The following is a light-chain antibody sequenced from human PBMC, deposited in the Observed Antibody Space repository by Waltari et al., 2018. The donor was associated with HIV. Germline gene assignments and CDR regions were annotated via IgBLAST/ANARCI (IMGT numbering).Light chain of an antibody. CDR3: AAWDDSLNGVV. CDR2: RIN. V-gene: IGLV1-44*01. CDR1: SSNIGSNA. J-gene: IGLJ2*01. Sequence: QSILTQPPSASGTPGQRVTISCSGSSSNIGSNAVHWYQQLPGTAPKLLIYRINERSSGVPDRFSVSKSVTSASLAISGLQSEDEADYHCAAWDDSLNGVVFGGGTKLTVL.